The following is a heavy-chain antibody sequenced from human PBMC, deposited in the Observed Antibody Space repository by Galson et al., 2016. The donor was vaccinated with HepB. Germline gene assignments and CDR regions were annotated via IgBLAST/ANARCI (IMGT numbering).Heavy chain of an antibody. CDR2: ICDGGSA. D-gene: IGHD3-10*01. CDR1: GFTVSSNC. Sequence: SLRLSCAASGFTVSSNCMSWVRQAPGKGLEWVSLICDGGSAYYTDSVKARFTISRDNSKNTLYLQMNNLRPEDTAVYFCARDPPGVPDFALDVWGQGTTVTVSS. J-gene: IGHJ6*02. CDR3: ARDPPGVPDFALDV. V-gene: IGHV3-66*01.